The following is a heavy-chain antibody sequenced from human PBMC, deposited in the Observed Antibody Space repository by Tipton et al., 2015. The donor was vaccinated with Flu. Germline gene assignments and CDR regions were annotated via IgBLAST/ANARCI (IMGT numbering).Heavy chain of an antibody. V-gene: IGHV3-21*01. CDR1: GFTLSSYT. CDR2: ISSSSSYI. CDR3: AKAGLNYYASGTYSDY. Sequence: SLRLSCASGFTLSSYTMNWVRQAPGKGLEWVSSISSSSSYISYADSVKGRFTISRDNSKNSLYLQMSSLRAEDTAVYYCAKAGLNYYASGTYSDYWGQGTLVTVSS. D-gene: IGHD3-10*01. J-gene: IGHJ4*02.